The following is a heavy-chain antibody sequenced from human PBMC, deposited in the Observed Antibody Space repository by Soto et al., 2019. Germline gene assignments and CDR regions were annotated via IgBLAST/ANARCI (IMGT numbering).Heavy chain of an antibody. D-gene: IGHD3-3*01. V-gene: IGHV1-2*02. CDR3: ARDHYDFWSGQPLLDGMDV. Sequence: ASVKVSCKASGYTFTGYYMHWVRQAPGQGLEWMGWINPNSGGTNYAQKFQGRVTITADKSTSTAYMELSSLRSEDTAVYYCARDHYDFWSGQPLLDGMDVWGQGTTVTVSS. CDR1: GYTFTGYY. CDR2: INPNSGGT. J-gene: IGHJ6*02.